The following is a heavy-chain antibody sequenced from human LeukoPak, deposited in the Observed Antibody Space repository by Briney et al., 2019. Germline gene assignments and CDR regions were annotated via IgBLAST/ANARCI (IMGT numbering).Heavy chain of an antibody. CDR1: GGSFSGYY. J-gene: IGHJ6*02. CDR3: ARAYYDFWSGYRYYYYYGMDV. CDR2: INHSGST. D-gene: IGHD3-3*01. Sequence: SETLSLTCAVYGGSFSGYYWCWIRQPPGKGLEWIGEINHSGSTNYNPSLKSRVTISVDTSKNQFSLKLSSVTAADTAVYYCARAYYDFWSGYRYYYYYGMDVWGQGTTVTVSS. V-gene: IGHV4-34*01.